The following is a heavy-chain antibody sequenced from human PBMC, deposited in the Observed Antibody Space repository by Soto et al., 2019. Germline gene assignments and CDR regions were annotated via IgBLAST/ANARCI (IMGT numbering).Heavy chain of an antibody. Sequence: QVQLVESGGGVVQPGRSLRLSCAASGFTFSSYGMHWVRQAPGKGLEWVAVIWYDGSNKYYADSVKGRITISRDNSNNTQYLQMNSLRAEDTAVYYCARDVSYDDVWGSYRSGIDYWGQGTLVTVSS. D-gene: IGHD3-16*02. CDR1: GFTFSSYG. CDR2: IWYDGSNK. CDR3: ARDVSYDDVWGSYRSGIDY. V-gene: IGHV3-33*01. J-gene: IGHJ4*02.